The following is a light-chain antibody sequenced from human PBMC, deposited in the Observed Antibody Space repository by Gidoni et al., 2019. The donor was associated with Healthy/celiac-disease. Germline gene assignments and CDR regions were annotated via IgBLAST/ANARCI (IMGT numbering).Light chain of an antibody. J-gene: IGKJ1*01. Sequence: DNQMTQSTSSLSASVGDRITITCRASQSISSYLNWYQHKPVKAPKLLIYAASSLQSGVPSRFSDSGSGTDFTLTISSLLPEDFATYYCQQSYSTPWTFGQGTKVEIK. CDR2: AAS. V-gene: IGKV1-39*01. CDR1: QSISSY. CDR3: QQSYSTPWT.